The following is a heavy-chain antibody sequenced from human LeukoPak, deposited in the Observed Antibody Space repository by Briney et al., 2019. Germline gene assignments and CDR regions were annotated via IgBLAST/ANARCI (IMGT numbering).Heavy chain of an antibody. CDR1: GFTFSSYA. J-gene: IGHJ4*02. D-gene: IGHD6-19*01. CDR3: ARGGNGAWYEGGY. V-gene: IGHV3-30-3*01. Sequence: GGSLRLSCAASGFTFSSYAMHWVRQAPGKGLEWVAVISYDGSNKYYADSVKGRFTISRDNSKNTLYLQMNSLRAEDTAVYFCARGGNGAWYEGGYWGQGTLVTVSS. CDR2: ISYDGSNK.